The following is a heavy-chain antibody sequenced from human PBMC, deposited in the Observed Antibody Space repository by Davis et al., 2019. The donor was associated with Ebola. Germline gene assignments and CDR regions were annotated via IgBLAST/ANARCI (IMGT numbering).Heavy chain of an antibody. CDR2: IKSDGSSA. CDR1: GFTFSGHW. V-gene: IGHV3-74*01. D-gene: IGHD3-22*01. CDR3: ASGYYYDSSGYYHY. J-gene: IGHJ4*02. Sequence: PGGSLRLSCAASGFTFSGHWMHWVRQAPGKGLVWVSQIKSDGSSATYADSVKGRFTISRDNAKNTLYLQMNSLRAEDTAVYYCASGYYYDSSGYYHYWGQGTLVTVSS.